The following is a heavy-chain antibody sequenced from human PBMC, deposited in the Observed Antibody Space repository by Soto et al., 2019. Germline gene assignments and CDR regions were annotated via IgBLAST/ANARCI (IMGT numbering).Heavy chain of an antibody. CDR1: GFTFSSYA. CDR3: AKGLLAGDYYYGMDV. Sequence: GGSLRLSCASSGFTFSSYAMILVRQAPGKGLEWVSAISGSGGSTYYADSVKGRFTISRDNSKNTLYLQMNSLRAEDTAVYYCAKGLLAGDYYYGMDVWGQGTTVTVSS. J-gene: IGHJ6*02. V-gene: IGHV3-23*01. CDR2: ISGSGGST. D-gene: IGHD1-26*01.